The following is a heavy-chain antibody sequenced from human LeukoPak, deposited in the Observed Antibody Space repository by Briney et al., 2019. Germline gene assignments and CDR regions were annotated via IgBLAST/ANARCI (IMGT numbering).Heavy chain of an antibody. CDR3: AKVSGQYCSGGSCYPDY. J-gene: IGHJ4*02. V-gene: IGHV3-23*01. CDR2: ISGSGGST. CDR1: GFTFSSYA. Sequence: PGGSLRLSCAASGFTFSSYAMSWVRQAPGKGLEWVSAISGSGGSTYYADSVKGRFAISRDNSKNTLSLQMNSLRAEDTAIYYCAKVSGQYCSGGSCYPDYWGQGTLVTVSS. D-gene: IGHD2-15*01.